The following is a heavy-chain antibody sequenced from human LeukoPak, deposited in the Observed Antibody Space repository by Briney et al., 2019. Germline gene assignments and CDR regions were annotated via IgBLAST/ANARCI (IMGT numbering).Heavy chain of an antibody. CDR2: IKQDGSEM. CDR3: AMDAAVKDS. J-gene: IGHJ4*02. D-gene: IGHD4-17*01. CDR1: GFTFTSYW. Sequence: GGSLRLSCAASGFTFTSYWMSWVRQAPGKGLEWVASIKQDGSEMYYVDSVEGRFTISRDNAKNTLYLQMNSLRAEDTAVYYCAMDAAVKDSWGQGTLVTVSS. V-gene: IGHV3-7*04.